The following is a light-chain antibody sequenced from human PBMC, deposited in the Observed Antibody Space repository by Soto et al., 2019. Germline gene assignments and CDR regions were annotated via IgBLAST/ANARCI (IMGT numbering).Light chain of an antibody. CDR3: QHYVYPQWT. CDR1: QTGSNSY. J-gene: IGKJ1*01. CDR2: GVS. V-gene: IGKV3-20*01. Sequence: EFVLTQSPGTLSLSPGERATLSCRASQTGSNSYLAWYQQKSGQAPRLLIYGVSTRATGTPDRFSGSGSGTEFTLTIRRLEPEDFAVYFCQHYVYPQWTFGPGTKVDIK.